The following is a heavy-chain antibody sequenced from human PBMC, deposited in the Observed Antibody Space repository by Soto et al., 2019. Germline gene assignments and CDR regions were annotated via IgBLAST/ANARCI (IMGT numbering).Heavy chain of an antibody. CDR1: GYTFTSYD. D-gene: IGHD1-26*01. Sequence: GASVKVSCKASGYTFTSYDINWVRQATGQGLEWMGWMNPNSGNTGYAQKFQGRVTMTRDTSISTAYMELSSLRSEDTAVYYCARGLDYSYYYYYMDVWGKGTTVTVSS. CDR3: ARGLDYSYYYYYMDV. CDR2: MNPNSGNT. V-gene: IGHV1-8*01. J-gene: IGHJ6*03.